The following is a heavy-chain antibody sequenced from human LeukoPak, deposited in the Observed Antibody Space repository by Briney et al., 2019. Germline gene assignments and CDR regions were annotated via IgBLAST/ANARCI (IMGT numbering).Heavy chain of an antibody. CDR1: GFSFSGHW. CDR2: ISGSIGRT. V-gene: IGHV3-23*01. Sequence: GGSLRLSCAASGFSFSGHWMNWVRQAPGKGLEWISVISGSIGRTDYADSVKGRFTISRDNSKNTLYLQMNSLRAEDTAVYYCAKGNLNFDYWGQGTLVTVSS. D-gene: IGHD3-9*01. CDR3: AKGNLNFDY. J-gene: IGHJ4*02.